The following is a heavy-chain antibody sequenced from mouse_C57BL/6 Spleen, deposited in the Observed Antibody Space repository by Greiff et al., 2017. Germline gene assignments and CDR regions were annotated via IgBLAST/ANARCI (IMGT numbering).Heavy chain of an antibody. D-gene: IGHD1-1*01. CDR2: IWSGGST. V-gene: IGHV2-2*01. J-gene: IGHJ1*03. CDR1: GFSLTSYG. Sequence: VKVVESGPGLVQPSQSLSITCTVSGFSLTSYGVHWVRQSPGKGLEWLGVIWSGGSTDYNAAFISRLSISKDNSKSQVFFKMNSLQADDTAIYYCAGDYYGSYWYFDVWGTGTTVTVSS. CDR3: AGDYYGSYWYFDV.